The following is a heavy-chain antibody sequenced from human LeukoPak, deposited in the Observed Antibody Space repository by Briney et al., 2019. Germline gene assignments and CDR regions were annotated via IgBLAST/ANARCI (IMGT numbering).Heavy chain of an antibody. CDR1: GFTLSSNH. Sequence: PGGSLRLSCAASGFTLSSNHMSWVRQAPGKGLEWVSVIYSGGSTYYADSVKGRFTISRDNHKNTLYLQMNGLRAEDTAVYYCARDPSSFGLDVWGQGTTVTVSS. CDR3: ARDPSSFGLDV. D-gene: IGHD6-6*01. J-gene: IGHJ6*02. V-gene: IGHV3-66*01. CDR2: IYSGGST.